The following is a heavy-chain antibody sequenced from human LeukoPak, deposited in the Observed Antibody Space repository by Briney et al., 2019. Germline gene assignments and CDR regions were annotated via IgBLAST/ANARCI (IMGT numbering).Heavy chain of an antibody. Sequence: SETLSLTCAVYGGSFSGYYWSWIRQPPGKGLEWIGEINHSGSTNYNPSLKSRVTISVDTSKNQFSLKLSSVTAADTAVYYCVRLRSSAVAGLVTWFDPWGQGTLVTVSS. CDR3: VRLRSSAVAGLVTWFDP. V-gene: IGHV4-34*01. J-gene: IGHJ5*02. CDR1: GGSFSGYY. CDR2: INHSGST. D-gene: IGHD6-19*01.